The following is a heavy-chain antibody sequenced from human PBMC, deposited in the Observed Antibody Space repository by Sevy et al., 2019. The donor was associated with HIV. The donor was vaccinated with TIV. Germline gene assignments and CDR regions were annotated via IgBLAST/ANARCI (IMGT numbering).Heavy chain of an antibody. J-gene: IGHJ4*02. Sequence: SETLSLTCTVSGGSVTNNNTDWGWIRRPPGKGLEWIGSIFFSGSTYYSPSLKTRITLSVVKSKNQFSLKLNSVTAADTAVEYYARNPQWPLLGYLDYWGQGILVTVSS. D-gene: IGHD6-19*01. V-gene: IGHV4-39*01. CDR1: GGSVTNNNTD. CDR3: ARNPQWPLLGYLDY. CDR2: IFFSGST.